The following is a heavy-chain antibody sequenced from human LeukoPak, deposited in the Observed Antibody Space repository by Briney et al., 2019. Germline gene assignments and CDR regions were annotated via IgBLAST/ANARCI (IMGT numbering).Heavy chain of an antibody. CDR1: GGTFSSYA. CDR2: INAGNGNT. D-gene: IGHD4-17*01. J-gene: IGHJ4*02. CDR3: ARVDGDYENAYFDY. V-gene: IGHV1-3*01. Sequence: ASVKVSCKASGGTFSSYAISWVRQAPGQRLEWMGWINAGNGNTKYSQEFQGRVTITRDTSASTAYMELSSLRSDDTAVYYCARVDGDYENAYFDYWGQGTLVTVSS.